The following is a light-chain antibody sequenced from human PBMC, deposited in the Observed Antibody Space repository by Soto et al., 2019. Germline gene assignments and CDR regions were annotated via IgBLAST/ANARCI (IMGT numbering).Light chain of an antibody. CDR2: AAS. CDR1: QSINSY. CDR3: QQSYSTPLT. J-gene: IGKJ4*01. Sequence: DIQMTQSPSSLSASVGDRVTITCRASQSINSYLNWYQHKPGKAPKLLIYAASNLQSGVPSRFSGSGSGTDFTLTISSLQPEDFATYYCQQSYSTPLTFGGGTKVEIK. V-gene: IGKV1-39*01.